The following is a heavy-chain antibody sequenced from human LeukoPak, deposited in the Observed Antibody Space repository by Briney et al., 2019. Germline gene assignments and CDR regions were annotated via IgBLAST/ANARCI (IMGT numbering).Heavy chain of an antibody. CDR3: ARGSAAYYYDSSGYYYSGY. CDR1: GITFSNSA. J-gene: IGHJ4*02. CDR2: IIPIFGTA. Sequence: SVKVSCKASGITFSNSAISWVRQAPGQGLEWMGGIIPIFGTANYAQKFQGRVTITADESTSTAYMELSSLRSEDTAVYYCARGSAAYYYDSSGYYYSGYWGQGTLVTVSS. V-gene: IGHV1-69*13. D-gene: IGHD3-22*01.